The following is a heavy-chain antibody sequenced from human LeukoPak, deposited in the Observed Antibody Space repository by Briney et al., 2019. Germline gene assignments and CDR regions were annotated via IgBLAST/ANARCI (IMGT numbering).Heavy chain of an antibody. CDR2: INHSGST. J-gene: IGHJ6*04. Sequence: SETLSLTRAVYGGSFSGYYWSWIRQPPGKGLEWIGEINHSGSTNYNPSLKSRVTISVDTSKNQFSLKLSSVTAADTAVYYCARGPWGTSMDVWGKGTTVTVSS. CDR3: ARGPWGTSMDV. V-gene: IGHV4-34*01. D-gene: IGHD7-27*01. CDR1: GGSFSGYY.